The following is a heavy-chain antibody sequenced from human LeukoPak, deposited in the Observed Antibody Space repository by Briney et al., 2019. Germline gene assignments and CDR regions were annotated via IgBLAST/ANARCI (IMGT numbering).Heavy chain of an antibody. D-gene: IGHD2-21*01. CDR1: GFTFSSYW. CDR3: ARDPVQYCGGDRYYDY. CDR2: IKQDGSEK. Sequence: PGGSLRLSCAASGFTFSSYWMSWVRQAPGKGLEWLANIKQDGSEKYYVDSVKGRFTISRDNAKNSLYLQMNSLRAEDTAVYYCARDPVQYCGGDRYYDYWGQGTLVTVSS. V-gene: IGHV3-7*01. J-gene: IGHJ4*02.